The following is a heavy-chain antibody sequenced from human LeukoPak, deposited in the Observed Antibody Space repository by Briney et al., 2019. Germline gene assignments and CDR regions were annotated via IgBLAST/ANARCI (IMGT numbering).Heavy chain of an antibody. CDR1: GGSFSGYY. CDR2: INHSGST. Sequence: SETLSLTCAVYGGSFSGYYWSWIRQPPGKGLEWIGEINHSGSTNYNPSLTSRVTISVDTSKNQFSLTLSSVTAADTVVHYCARVAGSSWYFSFDYWGQGTLVTVSS. CDR3: ARVAGSSWYFSFDY. J-gene: IGHJ4*02. D-gene: IGHD6-13*01. V-gene: IGHV4-34*01.